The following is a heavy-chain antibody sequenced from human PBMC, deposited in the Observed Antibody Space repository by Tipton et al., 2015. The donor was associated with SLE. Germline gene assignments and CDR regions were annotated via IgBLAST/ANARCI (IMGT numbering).Heavy chain of an antibody. V-gene: IGHV3-NL1*01. CDR1: GFTFSSYA. D-gene: IGHD6-19*01. Sequence: GSLRLSCAASGFTFSSYAMHWVRQAPGKGLEWVSVIYSGGSTYYADSVKGRFTISRDNSKNSLYLQMNSLRAEDTAVYYCARDGRTQWLVSPYYFDYWGQGTLVTVSS. CDR2: IYSGGST. CDR3: ARDGRTQWLVSPYYFDY. J-gene: IGHJ4*02.